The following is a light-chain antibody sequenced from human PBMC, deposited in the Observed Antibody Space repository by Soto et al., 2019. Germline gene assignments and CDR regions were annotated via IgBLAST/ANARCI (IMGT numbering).Light chain of an antibody. CDR1: VLAKKY. Sequence: SYELTQPSSVSVSPGQTARITCSGDVLAKKYARWFQQKPGQAPVLVISKDSERPSGIPERFSGYSSGTTVTLTISGAQVEDEADYYCYSAADNTLVFGGGTKVPVL. CDR3: YSAADNTLV. J-gene: IGLJ3*02. V-gene: IGLV3-27*01. CDR2: KDS.